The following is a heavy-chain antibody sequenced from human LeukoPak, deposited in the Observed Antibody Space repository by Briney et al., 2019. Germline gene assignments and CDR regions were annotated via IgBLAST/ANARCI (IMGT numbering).Heavy chain of an antibody. CDR3: ARRAAALGAFDY. J-gene: IGHJ4*02. CDR1: GFTFSSYW. CDR2: INSDGSST. D-gene: IGHD6-13*01. V-gene: IGHV3-74*01. Sequence: PGGSLRLSCAASGFTFSSYWMHWVRHAPGKGLVWVSRINSDGSSTNYADSVKGRFTISRDNAKNTLYLQMNSLRAEDTAVYYCARRAAALGAFDYWGPGTLVTVSS.